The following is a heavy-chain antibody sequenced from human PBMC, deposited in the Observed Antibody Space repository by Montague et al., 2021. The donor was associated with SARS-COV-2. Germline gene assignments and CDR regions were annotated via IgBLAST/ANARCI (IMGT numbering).Heavy chain of an antibody. CDR3: AGKVLVGTGNYGMDV. V-gene: IGHV3-53*01. CDR1: GFIASANY. J-gene: IGHJ6*02. CDR2: MYSSGTI. Sequence: SLRLSCAASGFIASANYMTWVRQAPGKGLEWVSVMYSSGTIYYADSVRGRFTISRDNSKNTLYLHMNSLRADDTAVYYCAGKVLVGTGNYGMDVWGQGTTVTVSS. D-gene: IGHD1-1*01.